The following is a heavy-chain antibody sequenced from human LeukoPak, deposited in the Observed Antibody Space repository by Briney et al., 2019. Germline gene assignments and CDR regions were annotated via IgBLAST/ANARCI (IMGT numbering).Heavy chain of an antibody. CDR1: GGSISGYY. V-gene: IGHV4-34*01. CDR3: ARLRVDYYDSSGAPADY. D-gene: IGHD3-22*01. Sequence: SETLSLTCTVSGGSISGYYWSWIRQPPGKGLEWIGEINHSGSTNYNPSLKSRVTISVDTSKNQFSLKLSSVTAADTAVYYCARLRVDYYDSSGAPADYWGQGTLVTVSS. CDR2: INHSGST. J-gene: IGHJ4*02.